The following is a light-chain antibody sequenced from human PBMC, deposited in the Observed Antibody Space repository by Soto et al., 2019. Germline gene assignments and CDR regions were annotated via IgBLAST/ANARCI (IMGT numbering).Light chain of an antibody. Sequence: QSVLTQPPSASGTPGQRVTFSCSGSSSNIGSNYVYWYQQLPGTVPQLLIYRNNERPSGVPDRFSGSKSGTSASLAISGLRSEDEADYYCAAWDDSLSGVVFGGGTKVTVL. CDR3: AAWDDSLSGVV. CDR1: SSNIGSNY. CDR2: RNN. J-gene: IGLJ2*01. V-gene: IGLV1-47*01.